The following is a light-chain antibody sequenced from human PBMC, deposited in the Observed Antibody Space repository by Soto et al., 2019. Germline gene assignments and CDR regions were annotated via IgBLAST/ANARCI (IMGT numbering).Light chain of an antibody. CDR3: QQFNTYPTT. Sequence: AIQLTQSPSSLSASVGDRVTITCRASQDIRGALAWYQQKPGKPPKLLIFDVSSLQSGVPSRFSGSGSGTDVTLTISSLQAEDFATYYCQQFNTYPTTFGQGKRLEIK. CDR1: QDIRGA. J-gene: IGKJ5*01. V-gene: IGKV1-13*02. CDR2: DVS.